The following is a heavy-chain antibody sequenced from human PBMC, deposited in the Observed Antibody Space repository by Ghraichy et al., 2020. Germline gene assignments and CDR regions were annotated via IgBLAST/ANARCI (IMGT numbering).Heavy chain of an antibody. CDR1: GGSIRGHY. D-gene: IGHD5-18*01. V-gene: IGHV4-59*08. CDR3: ARRGRGYSLVYYGLDV. Sequence: SETLSLICTVSGGSIRGHYWSWIRQPPGKGLEWIGYVHYTGNTDYSPSIQSRATISLDTPRNQFFLTLTSVTAADTAVYYCARRGRGYSLVYYGLDVWGQGTTVPVSS. CDR2: VHYTGNT. J-gene: IGHJ6*02.